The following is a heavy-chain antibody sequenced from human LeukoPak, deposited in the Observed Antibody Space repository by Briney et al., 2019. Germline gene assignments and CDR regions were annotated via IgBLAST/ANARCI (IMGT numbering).Heavy chain of an antibody. Sequence: GGSLRLSCAASGFTFSDYYMTWIRHAPGKGLECVSYISSSSHYTNYPDSVKGRFTISRDNAKNSLYLQMNSLRAEDTAVYYCARVKVGTTNRFDYWGQGTLVTVSS. D-gene: IGHD1-26*01. CDR3: ARVKVGTTNRFDY. J-gene: IGHJ4*02. CDR1: GFTFSDYY. CDR2: ISSSSHYT. V-gene: IGHV3-11*05.